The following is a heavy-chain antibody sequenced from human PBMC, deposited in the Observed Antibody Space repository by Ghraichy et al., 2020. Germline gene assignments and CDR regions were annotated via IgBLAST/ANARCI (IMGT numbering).Heavy chain of an antibody. CDR1: GGSIRSYY. D-gene: IGHD2-21*02. CDR3: ARAGWGGGDAAVYYGMDV. Sequence: SQTLSLTCTVSGGSIRSYYWSWIRQPAGKGLEWIGRIYSSGSTNYNPSLKSRVTMSVDTSKNQFSLKLSSVTAADIAVYYCARAGWGGGDAAVYYGMDVWGQGTTVTVSS. CDR2: IYSSGST. J-gene: IGHJ6*02. V-gene: IGHV4-4*07.